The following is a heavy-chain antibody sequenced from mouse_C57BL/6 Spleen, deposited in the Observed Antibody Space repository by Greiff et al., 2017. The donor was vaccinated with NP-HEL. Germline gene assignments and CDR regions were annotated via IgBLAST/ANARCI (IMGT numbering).Heavy chain of an antibody. CDR1: GFNIKDYY. J-gene: IGHJ3*01. V-gene: IGHV14-2*01. Sequence: EVKLMESGAELVKPGASVKLSCTASGFNIKDYYMHWVKQRTEQGLEWIGRIDPEGGETKYAPKFQGKATITADTSSNTADLQISSLTSEDTAVYYCATYDSNSAWFAYWGQGTLVTVSA. D-gene: IGHD2-5*01. CDR3: ATYDSNSAWFAY. CDR2: IDPEGGET.